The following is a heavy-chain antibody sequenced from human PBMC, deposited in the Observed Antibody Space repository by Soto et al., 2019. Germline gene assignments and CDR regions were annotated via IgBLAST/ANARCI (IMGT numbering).Heavy chain of an antibody. J-gene: IGHJ6*02. Sequence: PGGSLRLSCAASGFTFSSYAMHWVRQAPGKGLEWVAVIPYDGSNKYYADSVKGRFTISRDNSKNTLYLQMNSLRAEDTAVYYCARDTRGKIVVVYYYYGMDVWGQGTTVTVSS. CDR3: ARDTRGKIVVVYYYYGMDV. CDR2: IPYDGSNK. V-gene: IGHV3-30-3*01. CDR1: GFTFSSYA. D-gene: IGHD3-22*01.